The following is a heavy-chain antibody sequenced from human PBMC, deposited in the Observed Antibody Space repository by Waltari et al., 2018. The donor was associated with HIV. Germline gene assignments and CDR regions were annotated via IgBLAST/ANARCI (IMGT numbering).Heavy chain of an antibody. CDR3: AKDRTNRAVFDY. V-gene: IGHV3-23*01. Sequence: EVQLLESGGGLVQPGGSLRLSCAASGFPPRNSAMSWVRQAPGKGLEWVSTISGSGGSTYYADAVKGRFTISRDNSKNTLYLQMNSLRAEDTAVYYCAKDRTNRAVFDYWGQGTLVTVSS. CDR1: GFPPRNSA. J-gene: IGHJ4*02. CDR2: ISGSGGST.